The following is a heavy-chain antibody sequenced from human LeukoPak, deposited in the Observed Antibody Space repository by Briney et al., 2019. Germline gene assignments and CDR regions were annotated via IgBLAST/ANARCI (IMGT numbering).Heavy chain of an antibody. Sequence: SETLSLTCTVSGGSISSSSYYWGWIRQPPGKGLEWIGSIYYSGSTYYNPSLKSRVTISVDTSKNQFSLKLSSVTAADTAVYYCARDEINYDILTGYYDYWGQGTLVTVSS. D-gene: IGHD3-9*01. V-gene: IGHV4-39*02. J-gene: IGHJ4*02. CDR2: IYYSGST. CDR3: ARDEINYDILTGYYDY. CDR1: GGSISSSSYY.